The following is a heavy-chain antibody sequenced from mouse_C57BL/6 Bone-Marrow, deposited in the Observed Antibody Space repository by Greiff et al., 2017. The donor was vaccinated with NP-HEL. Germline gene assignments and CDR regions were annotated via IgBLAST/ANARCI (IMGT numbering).Heavy chain of an antibody. CDR3: AMITRWAMDY. V-gene: IGHV5-4*01. CDR2: ISDGGSYT. D-gene: IGHD2-4*01. J-gene: IGHJ4*01. CDR1: GFTFSSYA. Sequence: EVQVVESGGGLVKPGGSLKLSCAASGFTFSSYAMSWVRQTPEKRLEWVATISDGGSYTYYPDNVKGRFTISRDNAKNNLYLQMSHLKSEDTAMYYCAMITRWAMDYWGQGTSVTVSS.